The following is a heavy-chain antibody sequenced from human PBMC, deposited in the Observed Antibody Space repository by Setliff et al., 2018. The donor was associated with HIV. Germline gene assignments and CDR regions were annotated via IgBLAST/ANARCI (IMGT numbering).Heavy chain of an antibody. D-gene: IGHD3-22*01. CDR3: AGGTIVAPGGYFYYMDV. Sequence: PSETLSLTCTVSGGSISRYYWSWIRQPPGKGLEWIGYIDYSGSTSYNPSLKSRVTISKDTSKKQISLRLRFVTAADTAVYYCAGGTIVAPGGYFYYMDVWGKGATVTVSS. CDR2: IDYSGST. V-gene: IGHV4-59*01. CDR1: GGSISRYY. J-gene: IGHJ6*03.